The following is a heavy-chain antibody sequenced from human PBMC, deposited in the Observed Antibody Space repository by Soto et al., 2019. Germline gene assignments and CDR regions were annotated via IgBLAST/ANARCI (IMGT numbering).Heavy chain of an antibody. Sequence: SETLSLTCAVYGVSFSGYYWSWIRQPPGKGLEWIGEINHSGSTNYNPSLKSRVTISVDTSKKQFSLKLSSVTAADTAVYYCVRGVMLGQQLNWFDPWGQGTLVTVSS. CDR1: GVSFSGYY. V-gene: IGHV4-34*01. CDR2: INHSGST. J-gene: IGHJ5*02. CDR3: VRGVMLGQQLNWFDP. D-gene: IGHD6-13*01.